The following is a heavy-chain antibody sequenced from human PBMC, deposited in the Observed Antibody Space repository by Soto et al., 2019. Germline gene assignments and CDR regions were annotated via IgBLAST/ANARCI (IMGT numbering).Heavy chain of an antibody. V-gene: IGHV1-18*01. D-gene: IGHD6-13*01. CDR1: GYTFTTYG. CDR3: AREFTKSSSWPYYFDY. J-gene: IGHJ4*02. CDR2: ISAYSGST. Sequence: QVQLVQSGAEVKKPGASLKVSCKASGYTFTTYGISWVRQAPGQGLEWMGWISAYSGSTKFAQKLQGRVTMTTDTSTTTAYMELRSLTSEDTAVYYCAREFTKSSSWPYYFDYWGQGTLVTVSS.